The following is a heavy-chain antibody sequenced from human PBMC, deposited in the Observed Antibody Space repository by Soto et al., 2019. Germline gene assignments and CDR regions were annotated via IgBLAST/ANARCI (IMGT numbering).Heavy chain of an antibody. D-gene: IGHD2-21*01. J-gene: IGHJ4*02. CDR1: GGSISSGGYS. CDR2: IYHSGST. Sequence: PSETLSLTCAVSGGSISSGGYSWSWIRQPPGKGLEWIGYIYHSGSTYYNPSLKSRVTISVDRSKNQFSLKLSSVTAADTAVYYCARDPTPFVVVSLPIPFFDKWGQGALVTSPQ. CDR3: ARDPTPFVVVSLPIPFFDK. V-gene: IGHV4-30-2*01.